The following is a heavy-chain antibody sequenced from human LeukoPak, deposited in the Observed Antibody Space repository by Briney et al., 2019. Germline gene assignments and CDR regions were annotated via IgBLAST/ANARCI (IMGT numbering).Heavy chain of an antibody. J-gene: IGHJ4*02. D-gene: IGHD6-13*01. Sequence: SGTLSLTCTASGGSISNYWWSWIRQPPGKGLEWIGYVFDSGSTNYNPSLKSRVTISVDTSKKQFSLKLSSVTAADTAVYYCARGYSSSWNYFDYWGQGTLVSVSS. CDR1: GGSISNYW. V-gene: IGHV4-59*01. CDR3: ARGYSSSWNYFDY. CDR2: VFDSGST.